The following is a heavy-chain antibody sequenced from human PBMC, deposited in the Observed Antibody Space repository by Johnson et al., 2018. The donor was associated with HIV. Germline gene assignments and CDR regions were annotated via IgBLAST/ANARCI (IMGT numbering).Heavy chain of an antibody. CDR2: INQDGSEK. CDR3: ARDTLA. CDR1: GLSFSNFG. J-gene: IGHJ6*01. Sequence: VHLVESGGGVVQPGKSLTLSCVGSGLSFSNFGIHWVRQAPGKGLEWVANINQDGSEKYYVGSLEGRFTISRDNAKTSLYLQMNSLRAEDTAVYYCARDTLAWG. V-gene: IGHV3-7*05.